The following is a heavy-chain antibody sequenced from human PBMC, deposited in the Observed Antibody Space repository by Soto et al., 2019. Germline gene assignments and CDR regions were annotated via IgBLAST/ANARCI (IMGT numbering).Heavy chain of an antibody. J-gene: IGHJ4*03. Sequence: ASGQLSCKASGYPFTGYYMHWGRQAPGQGLEWMGWINPNSGGTNYAQKFQGRVTMTRDTSISTAYMELSRLRSDDTALYYCARDRISVFELRGQGSPVTVSS. CDR3: ARDRISVFEL. V-gene: IGHV1-2*02. D-gene: IGHD3-3*01. CDR2: INPNSGGT. CDR1: GYPFTGYY.